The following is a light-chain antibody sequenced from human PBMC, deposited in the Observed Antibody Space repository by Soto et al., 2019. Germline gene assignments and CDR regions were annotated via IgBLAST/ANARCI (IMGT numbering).Light chain of an antibody. V-gene: IGLV2-14*01. CDR3: SSYTTSSTYV. CDR1: ISDVGGYDY. J-gene: IGLJ1*01. Sequence: SVLTQPASVSGSPGQSITISCTGTISDVGGYDYVSWYQQHPGKAPKLMIYDVSNRPSGVSNRFSGSKSGNTASLTISGLQADDEADYYCSSYTTSSTYVFGTGTKVTVL. CDR2: DVS.